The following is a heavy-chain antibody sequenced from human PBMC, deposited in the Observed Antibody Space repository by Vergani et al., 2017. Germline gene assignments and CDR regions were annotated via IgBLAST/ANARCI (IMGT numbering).Heavy chain of an antibody. Sequence: EVQLVQSGAEVMQPGATVKISCKVSGYTFTDYYIHWVQQAPGKGLEWLGLVDPEDGDTKYAEKFQGRVAITADTSTDTVYLELSSLRSGDTAVYYCARGGNYYDSTGFGPGGSFDWGAGALVTVSS. CDR1: GYTFTDYY. V-gene: IGHV1-69-2*01. J-gene: IGHJ4*02. CDR3: ARGGNYYDSTGFGPGGSFD. CDR2: VDPEDGDT. D-gene: IGHD3-22*01.